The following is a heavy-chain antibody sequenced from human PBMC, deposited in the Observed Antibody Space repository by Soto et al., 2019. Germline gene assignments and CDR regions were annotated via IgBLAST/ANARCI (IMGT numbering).Heavy chain of an antibody. CDR2: INHSGST. V-gene: IGHV4-34*01. J-gene: IGHJ5*02. Sequence: QVQLQQWGAGLLKPSETLSITGAVYGGSFSGYYWIWIRQPLGKGLEWIGEINHSGSTNYNPSLKSRDTISVDTSKNQFSLKLSSVTAADTAVYYCAREGITMVRGNWFDPWGQGTLVTVSS. D-gene: IGHD3-10*01. CDR1: GGSFSGYY. CDR3: AREGITMVRGNWFDP.